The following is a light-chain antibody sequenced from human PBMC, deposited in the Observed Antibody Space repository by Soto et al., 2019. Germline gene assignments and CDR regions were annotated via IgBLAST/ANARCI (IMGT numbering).Light chain of an antibody. Sequence: EIVLTQSPGTLSLSPGERATLSCRASQTVSGAYLAWYRQKPGQAPRLLIYDVSRRATGIPDRFSGSGSGTDFTLTVSRLEPEDFAVYYCQQYGSSPETFGQGTKVDNK. V-gene: IGKV3-20*01. J-gene: IGKJ1*01. CDR2: DVS. CDR1: QTVSGAY. CDR3: QQYGSSPET.